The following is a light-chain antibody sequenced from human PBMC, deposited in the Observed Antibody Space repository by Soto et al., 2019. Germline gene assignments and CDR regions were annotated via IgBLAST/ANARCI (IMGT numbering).Light chain of an antibody. Sequence: DLPMTQSPSTLSASVGDRVTITCRASQNINIWLAWYQQKPGTAPKLLIYKASTLESGVPSRFSGNGSGTDFTLTISSLQPDDSATYYCQQYNGLPTWTFVQGTKVEMK. CDR2: KAS. CDR3: QQYNGLPTWT. V-gene: IGKV1-5*03. CDR1: QNINIW. J-gene: IGKJ1*01.